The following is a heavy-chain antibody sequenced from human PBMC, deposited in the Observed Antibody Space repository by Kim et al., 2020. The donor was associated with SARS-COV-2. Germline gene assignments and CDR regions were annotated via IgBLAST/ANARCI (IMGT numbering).Heavy chain of an antibody. V-gene: IGHV4-59*01. J-gene: IGHJ3*02. CDR3: ARVGYYYGSYAFDI. D-gene: IGHD3-10*01. Sequence: TPSLKSRVTISVDTAKNQFSLKLSSVTAADTAVYYCARVGYYYGSYAFDIWGQGTMVTVSS.